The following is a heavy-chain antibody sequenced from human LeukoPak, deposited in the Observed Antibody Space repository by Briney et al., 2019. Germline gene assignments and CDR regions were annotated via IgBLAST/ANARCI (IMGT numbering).Heavy chain of an antibody. Sequence: GASVKVSCKASGYTFTDYYMHWVRQAPGQGLEWMGIINPSSGTTSYAQEFQGRVTMTRDTSTSTVYMELSSLRSEDTAVYYCGRVTLYAFDIWGQGTMVTVSS. V-gene: IGHV1-46*01. CDR2: INPSSGTT. CDR1: GYTFTDYY. J-gene: IGHJ3*02. CDR3: GRVTLYAFDI. D-gene: IGHD4-23*01.